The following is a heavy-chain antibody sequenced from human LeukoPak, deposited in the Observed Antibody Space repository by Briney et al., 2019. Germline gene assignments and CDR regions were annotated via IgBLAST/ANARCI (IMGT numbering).Heavy chain of an antibody. V-gene: IGHV1-2*02. CDR3: ARTQSITIFGVVPRDAFDI. CDR2: INPNSGGT. D-gene: IGHD3-3*01. Sequence: ASVKVSCKASGYTFTGYYMHWVRQAPGQGLEWMGWINPNSGGTSYAQKFQGRVTMTRDTSISTAYMELSRLRSDDTAVYYCARTQSITIFGVVPRDAFDIWGQGTMVTVSS. J-gene: IGHJ3*02. CDR1: GYTFTGYY.